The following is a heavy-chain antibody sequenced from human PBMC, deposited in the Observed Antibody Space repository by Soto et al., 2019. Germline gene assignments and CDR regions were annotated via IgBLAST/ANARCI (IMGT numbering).Heavy chain of an antibody. CDR2: IYYSGST. D-gene: IGHD3-22*01. V-gene: IGHV4-31*03. CDR3: ARIRTYYYDSSGYYDY. J-gene: IGHJ4*02. CDR1: GGSISSGGYY. Sequence: SETLSLTCTVSGGSISSGGYYWSWIRQHPGKGLEWIGYIYYSGSTYYNPSLKSRVTISVDTSKNQFSLKLSSVTAADTAVYYCARIRTYYYDSSGYYDYWGQGTLVTVSS.